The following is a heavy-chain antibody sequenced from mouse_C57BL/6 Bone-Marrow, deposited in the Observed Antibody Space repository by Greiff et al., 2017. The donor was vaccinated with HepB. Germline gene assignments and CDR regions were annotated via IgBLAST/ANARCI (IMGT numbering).Heavy chain of an antibody. CDR1: GFTFSHFG. J-gene: IGHJ2*01. V-gene: IGHV5-17*02. CDR2: ISNGGNTL. CDR3: GRGDY. Sequence: EVHLVESGGGLVQPGGSRKLSCAASGFTFSHFGMHWVRQAPEKGLEWVAFISNGGNTLYDADTLKGRFTISRDNPRNTLFLQMTSLRSEDTAIYYCGRGDYWGQGTTLTVSS.